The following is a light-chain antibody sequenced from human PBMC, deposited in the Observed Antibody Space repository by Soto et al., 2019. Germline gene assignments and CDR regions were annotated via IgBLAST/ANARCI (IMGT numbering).Light chain of an antibody. CDR3: QQYTGPPTT. CDR1: QTVSNNY. J-gene: IGKJ5*01. V-gene: IGKV3-20*01. Sequence: EIILTQSPDTLSLSPGERATLSCRASQTVSNNYLAWCQQRPGQAPRLLIYGASNRAADIPDSFSGSGSGTDSTLTITILAPEDSAEYFCQQYTGPPTTFGQGTRLEI. CDR2: GAS.